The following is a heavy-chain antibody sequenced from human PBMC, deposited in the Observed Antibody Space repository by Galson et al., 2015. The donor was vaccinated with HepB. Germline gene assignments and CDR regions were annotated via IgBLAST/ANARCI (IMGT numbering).Heavy chain of an antibody. D-gene: IGHD3-22*01. CDR2: IKQDGSEK. Sequence: SLRLSCAASGIIFSRYWMSWVRQAPGKGLEWVANIKQDGSEKYYVESVKGRFTISRDNAKNSLYLQMNSLRAEDTAVYYCAGQSGIPTTVVVYPPPFAFDIWGQGTMVTVSS. J-gene: IGHJ3*02. CDR3: AGQSGIPTTVVVYPPPFAFDI. V-gene: IGHV3-7*03. CDR1: GIIFSRYW.